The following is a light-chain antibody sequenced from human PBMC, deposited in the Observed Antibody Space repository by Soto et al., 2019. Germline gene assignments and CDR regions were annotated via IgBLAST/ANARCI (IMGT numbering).Light chain of an antibody. V-gene: IGKV3-15*01. Sequence: EIVRTQSPATLSGSPGERATFSCRASQSVSSNLAWYQQKPGQAPRLLIYAASTRATGIPARFSGSGSGTDFILTITSLQSEDFAVYYCQERSSAITFGQGTRLEIK. CDR2: AAS. CDR1: QSVSSN. J-gene: IGKJ5*01. CDR3: QERSSAIT.